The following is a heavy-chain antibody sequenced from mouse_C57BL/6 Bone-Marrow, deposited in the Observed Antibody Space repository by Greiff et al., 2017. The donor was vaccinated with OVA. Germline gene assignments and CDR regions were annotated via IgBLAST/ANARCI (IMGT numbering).Heavy chain of an antibody. Sequence: EVMLVESGGGLVKPGGSLKLSCAASGFTFSSYTMSWVRQTPEKRLEWVATISGGGGNTYYPDSVKGRFTISRDTAKNTLYLQMSSLRSEDTALDYCARRRRGGDYYAMDYWGQGTSVTVSS. J-gene: IGHJ4*01. CDR1: GFTFSSYT. CDR3: ARRRRGGDYYAMDY. CDR2: ISGGGGNT. V-gene: IGHV5-9*01.